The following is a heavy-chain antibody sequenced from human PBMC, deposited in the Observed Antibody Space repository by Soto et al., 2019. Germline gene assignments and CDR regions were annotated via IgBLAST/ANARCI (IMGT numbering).Heavy chain of an antibody. Sequence: QVQLVQSGAEVKKPGASVKVSCKASGYTFTSYDINWVRQATGQGLEWMGWMNPNSGNTGYAQKFQGRVTRTRNTSIRPAYMELWSLRSEDTAVYYCARGRRDDLWRTCGMAAWGQRTTVTVSS. CDR2: MNPNSGNT. D-gene: IGHD3-3*01. V-gene: IGHV1-8*01. J-gene: IGHJ6*02. CDR1: GYTFTSYD. CDR3: ARGRRDDLWRTCGMAA.